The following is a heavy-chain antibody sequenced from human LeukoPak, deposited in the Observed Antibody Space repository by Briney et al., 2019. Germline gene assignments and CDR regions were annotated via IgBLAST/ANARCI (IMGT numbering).Heavy chain of an antibody. J-gene: IGHJ3*02. CDR1: GFTLSSYW. V-gene: IGHV3-74*01. Sequence: GGSLRLSCAASGFTLSSYWMHWVRQAPGKGLVWVSRINSDGSSISYAGSVKGRFTISRDNAKNTLYLQMYSLRAEDTAVYYCARVVYYYDSSGYPNAFDMWGQGTMVTVSS. CDR2: INSDGSSI. D-gene: IGHD3-22*01. CDR3: ARVVYYYDSSGYPNAFDM.